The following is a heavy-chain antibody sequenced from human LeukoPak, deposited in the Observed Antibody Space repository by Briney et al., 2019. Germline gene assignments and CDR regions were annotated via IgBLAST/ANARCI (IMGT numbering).Heavy chain of an antibody. V-gene: IGHV4-4*07. CDR2: IHTSGST. J-gene: IGHJ4*02. CDR3: ARRDISSGWSFDY. CDR1: GGSISNYH. D-gene: IGHD6-19*01. Sequence: SETLSLTCTVSGGSISNYHWSWIRQPAGKGMEWIGQIHTSGSTNYNPPLKSRVTMSIDTPENQLSLTIRSVTAADTAVYYCARRDISSGWSFDYWGQGTLVTVSS.